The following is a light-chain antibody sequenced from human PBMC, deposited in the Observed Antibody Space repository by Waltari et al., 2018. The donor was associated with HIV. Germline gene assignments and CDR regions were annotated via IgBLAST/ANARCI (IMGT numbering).Light chain of an antibody. Sequence: QSALTQPASVSGSPGQSITIACPGSSSDVGGYNYVSWYQQQSGKAPKLMIYEVTNRPSGVSNRFSGSKSANTASLSISGLQAEDEADYYCSSYTSRSTVIFGGGTKLTV. CDR1: SSDVGGYNY. CDR3: SSYTSRSTVI. CDR2: EVT. J-gene: IGLJ2*01. V-gene: IGLV2-14*03.